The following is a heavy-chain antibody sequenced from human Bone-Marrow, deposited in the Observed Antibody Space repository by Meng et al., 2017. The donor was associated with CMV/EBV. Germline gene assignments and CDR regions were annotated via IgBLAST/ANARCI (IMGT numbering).Heavy chain of an antibody. Sequence: GESLKISCAASGFTFSSHWMTWVRQAPGKGLEWVANINQDGSQKNYVDSVKGRFTISRDNAKNTLYLQMNSLRAEDTAVYYCARGGVVPAAIWGGSEFLDYYGMDVWGQGTTVNVSS. D-gene: IGHD2-2*02. V-gene: IGHV3-7*01. CDR2: INQDGSQK. J-gene: IGHJ6*02. CDR3: ARGGVVPAAIWGGSEFLDYYGMDV. CDR1: GFTFSSHW.